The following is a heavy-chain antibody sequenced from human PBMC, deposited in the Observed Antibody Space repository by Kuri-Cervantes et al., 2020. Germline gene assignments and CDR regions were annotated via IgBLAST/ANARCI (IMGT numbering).Heavy chain of an antibody. D-gene: IGHD3-10*01. CDR2: INTNTGNP. CDR3: AREGLYYYGSGSYYKYDNWFDP. J-gene: IGHJ5*02. CDR1: GYTFTSYA. V-gene: IGHV7-4-1*01. Sequence: ASVKVSCKASGYTFTSYAMNWVRQAPGQGLEWMGWINTNTGNPTYAQGFTGRFVFSLDTSVSTAYLQICSLKAEDTAVYYCAREGLYYYGSGSYYKYDNWFDPWGQGTLVTAPQ.